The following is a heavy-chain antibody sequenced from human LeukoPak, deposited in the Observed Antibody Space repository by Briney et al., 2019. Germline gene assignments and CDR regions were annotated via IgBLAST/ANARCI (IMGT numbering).Heavy chain of an antibody. V-gene: IGHV3-7*05. CDR2: IKQDGSEK. J-gene: IGHJ4*02. D-gene: IGHD1-26*01. Sequence: PGGSLRLSCAVSGFSFSNHWMTWVRQAPGKGLEWVANIKQDGSEKNHVDSVKGRFTISRDNAKNTLYLQMNSLRAEDTALYYCARDGTFRPDYWGQGTLVSVSS. CDR1: GFSFSNHW. CDR3: ARDGTFRPDY.